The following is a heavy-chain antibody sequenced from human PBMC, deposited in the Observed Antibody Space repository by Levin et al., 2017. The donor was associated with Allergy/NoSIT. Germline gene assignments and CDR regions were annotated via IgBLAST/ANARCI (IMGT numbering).Heavy chain of an antibody. J-gene: IGHJ4*02. V-gene: IGHV4-34*01. Sequence: ASETLSLTCAVYGGSFSGYYWSWIRQPPGKGLEWIGEINHSGSTNYNPSLKSRVTISVDTSKNQFSLKLSSVTAADTAVYYCARLRSPYGSGSYHDYWGQGTLVTVSS. CDR1: GGSFSGYY. CDR3: ARLRSPYGSGSYHDY. CDR2: INHSGST. D-gene: IGHD3-10*01.